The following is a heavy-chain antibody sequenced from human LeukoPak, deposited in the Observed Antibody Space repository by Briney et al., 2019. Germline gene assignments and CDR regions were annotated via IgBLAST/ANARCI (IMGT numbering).Heavy chain of an antibody. J-gene: IGHJ4*02. D-gene: IGHD5-24*01. CDR1: GYTFTSYN. CDR2: INPSGGST. CDR3: ARTRDDYTHADY. Sequence: ASVKVSCKASGYTFTSYNMHWVRQAPGQGLDWMGIINPSGGSTSYAQKFQGRVTMTRDTSTSTVYMELSSLRSEDTAVYYCARTRDDYTHADYWGQGTLVTVSS. V-gene: IGHV1-46*01.